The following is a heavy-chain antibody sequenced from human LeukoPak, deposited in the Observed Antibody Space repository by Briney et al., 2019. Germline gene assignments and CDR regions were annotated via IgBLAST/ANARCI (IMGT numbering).Heavy chain of an antibody. CDR3: ARGAMGGSYYEAFDI. Sequence: GGSLRLSCAASGFTFSSYSMNWVRQAPGKGLEWVSSISSRSSYIYYADSVKGRFTISRDNANNSLYPRMNSLRAEDTAVYYCARGAMGGSYYEAFDIWGQGTMVTVSS. D-gene: IGHD1-26*01. CDR2: ISSRSSYI. CDR1: GFTFSSYS. J-gene: IGHJ3*02. V-gene: IGHV3-21*01.